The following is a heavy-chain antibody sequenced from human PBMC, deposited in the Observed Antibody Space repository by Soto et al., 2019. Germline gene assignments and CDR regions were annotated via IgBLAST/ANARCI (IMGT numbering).Heavy chain of an antibody. J-gene: IGHJ6*02. CDR1: GYSFTSYW. D-gene: IGHD2-15*01. CDR2: IDPSDSYT. CDR3: PRQANQHLIAVVVAAGMDV. V-gene: IGHV5-10-1*01. Sequence: GESVKISCKGSGYSFTSYWISWVRQMPGKGLEWMGRIDPSDSYTNYSPSFQGHVTISADKSISTAYLQWSSLKASDTAMYYCPRQANQHLIAVVVAAGMDVWGQGTTVTVSS.